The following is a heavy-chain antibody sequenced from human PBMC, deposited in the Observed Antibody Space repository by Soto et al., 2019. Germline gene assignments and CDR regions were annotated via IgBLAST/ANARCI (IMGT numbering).Heavy chain of an antibody. CDR2: INPSGGST. J-gene: IGHJ4*02. CDR3: ASSPAEPDYGDPTLSYFDY. D-gene: IGHD4-17*01. Sequence: ASVKVSCKASGYTFTSYYMHWVRQAPGQGLEWMGIINPSGGSTSYAQKFQGRVTMTRDTSTSTVYMELSSLRSEDTAVYYCASSPAEPDYGDPTLSYFDYWGQGTLVTVSS. V-gene: IGHV1-46*03. CDR1: GYTFTSYY.